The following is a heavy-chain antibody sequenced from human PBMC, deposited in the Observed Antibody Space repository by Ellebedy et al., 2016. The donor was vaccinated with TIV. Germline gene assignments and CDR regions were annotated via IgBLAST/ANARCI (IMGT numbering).Heavy chain of an antibody. CDR1: GFTFSDYY. V-gene: IGHV3-11*06. Sequence: GESLKISCAASGFTFSDYYMSWIRQAPGKGLEWVSYISSSSSYTNYADSVKGRFTISRDNAKNSLYLQMNSLRAEDTAVYYCASIFDWFDCSGMDVWGQGTTVTVSS. CDR3: ASIFDWFDCSGMDV. CDR2: ISSSSSYT. D-gene: IGHD3-9*01. J-gene: IGHJ6*02.